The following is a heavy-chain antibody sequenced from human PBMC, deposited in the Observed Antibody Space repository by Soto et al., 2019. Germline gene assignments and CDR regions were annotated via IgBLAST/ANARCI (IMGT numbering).Heavy chain of an antibody. CDR3: ARGGRRSPGMDV. V-gene: IGHV4-31*03. CDR1: GGSISIGGYY. CDR2: IYHSGST. Sequence: QVQLQESGPGLVKPSQTLSLTCTVSGGSISIGGYYWSWIRQHPGKGLEWLGYIYHSGSTSYNPSLMCRVTISVDTSKNQFSLKLSSVTAADTAVYYYARGGRRSPGMDVWGPGATVSVSS. J-gene: IGHJ6*02.